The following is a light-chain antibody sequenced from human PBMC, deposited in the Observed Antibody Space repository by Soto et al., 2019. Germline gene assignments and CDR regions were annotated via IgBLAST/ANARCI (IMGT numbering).Light chain of an antibody. CDR3: QQSGGSPRIT. Sequence: EIVLTQSPGTLSLSPGESATLSSLARQSVSSGFLAWYQQKPGQAPRLLIYGTSGRATGIPDRFSGSGSGTDFTLTISRLEPEDFAMYYCQQSGGSPRITFGQGTRLEIK. CDR2: GTS. CDR1: QSVSSGF. V-gene: IGKV3-20*01. J-gene: IGKJ5*01.